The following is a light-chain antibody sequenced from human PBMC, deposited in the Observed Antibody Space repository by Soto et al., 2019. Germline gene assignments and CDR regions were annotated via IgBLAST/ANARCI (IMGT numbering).Light chain of an antibody. CDR1: QSVSSSY. J-gene: IGKJ1*01. CDR3: QQSGTWT. CDR2: GAS. Sequence: EIVLTQSPGTLSLSPGERATLSCRASQSVSSSYLAWYQQKPGQAPRLLIYGASSGATGIPDRFSGSGSGTDFTLTISRLEPEDFAVYYCQQSGTWTFGQGTKVDNK. V-gene: IGKV3-20*01.